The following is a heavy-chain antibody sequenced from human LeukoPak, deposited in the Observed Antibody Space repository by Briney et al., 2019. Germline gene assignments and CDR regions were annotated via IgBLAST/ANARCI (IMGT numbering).Heavy chain of an antibody. CDR3: ARAGDYDSSGDFPLDY. CDR1: GFTFSDHY. Sequence: GGSLRLSCSASGFTFSDHYMAWVRQAPGRGLEWVGRTRSTYTTQYAASVKGRFTISRDDSKNSLYLQMNSLKTEDTAVYFCARAGDYDSSGDFPLDYWGQGTLVTVSS. V-gene: IGHV3-72*01. J-gene: IGHJ4*02. D-gene: IGHD3-22*01. CDR2: TRSTYTT.